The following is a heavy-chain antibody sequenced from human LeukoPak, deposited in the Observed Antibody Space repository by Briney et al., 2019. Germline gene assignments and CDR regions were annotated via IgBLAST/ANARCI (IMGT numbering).Heavy chain of an antibody. J-gene: IGHJ4*02. CDR2: ISYDGSNK. D-gene: IGHD6-19*01. CDR3: ARGRQWLVLDY. V-gene: IGHV3-30-3*01. CDR1: GFTFSSYA. Sequence: GGSLRLSCAASGFTFSSYAMHWVRQAPGKGLEWVAVISYDGSNKYYADSVKGRFTISRDNSKNTLYLQMSSLRAEDTAVYYCARGRQWLVLDYWGQGTLVTVSS.